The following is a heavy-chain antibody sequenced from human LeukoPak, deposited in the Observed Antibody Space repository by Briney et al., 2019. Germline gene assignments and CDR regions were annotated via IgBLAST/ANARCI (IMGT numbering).Heavy chain of an antibody. CDR2: IYYSGST. V-gene: IGHV4-39*07. J-gene: IGHJ4*02. CDR1: GGSISSSSYY. Sequence: SETLSLTCTVSGGSISSSSYYWGWIRQPPGKGLEWIGSIYYSGSTYYNPSLKSRVTISVDTSKNQFSLKLSSVTAADTAVYYCARVYGNVFDYWGQGTLVTVSS. D-gene: IGHD1-1*01. CDR3: ARVYGNVFDY.